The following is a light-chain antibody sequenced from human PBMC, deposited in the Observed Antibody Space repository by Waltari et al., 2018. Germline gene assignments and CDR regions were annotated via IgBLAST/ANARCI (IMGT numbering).Light chain of an antibody. CDR2: GTS. CDR3: QSYDTSLSVV. V-gene: IGLV1-40*01. J-gene: IGLJ2*01. CDR1: GSNIGAGYD. Sequence: QSVLTQPPSVSGAPGQRVTISCTGSGSNIGAGYDVHWYQQLPGKAPKLLIDGTSTRPLGVPARYLGSQSGTSASLAITGLQAEDEADYYCQSYDTSLSVVFGGGTKLTVL.